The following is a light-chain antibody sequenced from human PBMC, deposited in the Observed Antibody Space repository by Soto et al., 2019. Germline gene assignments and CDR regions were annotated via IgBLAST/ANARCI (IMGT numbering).Light chain of an antibody. CDR1: QRVFHNTNSKNY. Sequence: DIVMTQYPDSLAVSPGERATLNCESSQRVFHNTNSKNYISWFQKKPGQPPKLLIFWTSIRDSGVPDRFRGSGSGTHFTLTIDSLQPEDVAVYYCHQFYKSPWTFGQGTKLEIK. CDR3: HQFYKSPWT. J-gene: IGKJ1*01. V-gene: IGKV4-1*01. CDR2: WTS.